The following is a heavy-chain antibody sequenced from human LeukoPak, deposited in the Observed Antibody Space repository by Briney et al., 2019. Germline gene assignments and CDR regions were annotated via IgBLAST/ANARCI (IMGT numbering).Heavy chain of an antibody. CDR2: ISGSGGST. J-gene: IGHJ5*02. D-gene: IGHD6-19*01. V-gene: IGHV3-23*01. CDR3: AKDSSDRYNWFDP. CDR1: RFTFSSYA. Sequence: AGGSLRLSCAASRFTFSSYAMSWARQAPEKGLEWVSGISGSGGSTYYADSVKGRFTISRDNTKNTLYLQMNSLRAEDTAVYYCAKDSSDRYNWFDPWGQGTLVTVSS.